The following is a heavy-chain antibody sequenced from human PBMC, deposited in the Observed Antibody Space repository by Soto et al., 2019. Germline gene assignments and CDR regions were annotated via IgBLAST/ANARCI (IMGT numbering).Heavy chain of an antibody. D-gene: IGHD6-19*01. J-gene: IGHJ5*02. CDR3: ARTPRAVAGTPQFDH. CDR1: GVSISSYY. CDR2: IYYSGST. V-gene: IGHV4-59*01. Sequence: SETLSLTCTVSGVSISSYYWSWIRQPPGKGLEWIGYIYYSGSTNYNPSLKSRVTISVDTSKNQFSMKLSSVTAADTAVYYCARTPRAVAGTPQFDHWGQGTLVTVSS.